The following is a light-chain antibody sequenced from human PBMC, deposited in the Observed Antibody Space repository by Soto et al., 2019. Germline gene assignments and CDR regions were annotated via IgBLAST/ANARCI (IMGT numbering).Light chain of an antibody. V-gene: IGLV2-8*01. J-gene: IGLJ3*02. CDR2: EVN. CDR3: SSYAGRNNLV. Sequence: QSALTQPPSASGSPGQSVTISCTGTSSDVGGYNYVSWYQQYPGKAPKLMIYEVNKRPSGVPDRFSGSKSGNTASLTVSGLQAEDEADYYCSSYAGRNNLVFGGGTKLTVL. CDR1: SSDVGGYNY.